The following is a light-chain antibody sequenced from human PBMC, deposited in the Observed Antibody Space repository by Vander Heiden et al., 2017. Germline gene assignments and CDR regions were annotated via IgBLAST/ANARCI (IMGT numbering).Light chain of an antibody. J-gene: IGKJ5*01. CDR1: QSISNY. CDR3: QQDNSCPLA. CDR2: AAS. Sequence: DIQVTQLPSSLSASVGDRVTISCRASQSISNYLLWFQQKPGKAPRSLIYAASTLQSGIPSRFSGSGSGTDFTLTISILQPEDFAAYYCQQDNSCPLAFGRGTILEIK. V-gene: IGKV1-16*01.